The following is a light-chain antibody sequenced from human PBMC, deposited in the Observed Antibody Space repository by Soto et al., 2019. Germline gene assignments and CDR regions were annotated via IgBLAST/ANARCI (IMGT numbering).Light chain of an antibody. Sequence: QSALTQPASVSGSPGQSITISCTGTSSDVGSYNLVSWYQQYPGNAPKLMIYEGNKRPSGVSNRFSGSKSANTASLTISGLQAEDEADYYCYSYVGISTLGVFGGGTKVTVL. CDR2: EGN. CDR1: SSDVGSYNL. J-gene: IGLJ3*02. V-gene: IGLV2-23*01. CDR3: YSYVGISTLGV.